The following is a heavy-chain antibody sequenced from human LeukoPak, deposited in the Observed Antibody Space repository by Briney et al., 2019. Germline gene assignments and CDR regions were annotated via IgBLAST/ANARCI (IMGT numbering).Heavy chain of an antibody. CDR2: IYSGGST. D-gene: IGHD3-9*01. Sequence: GGSLRLSCAASGFTVSSSYMSWVRQAPGKGLEWVSVIYSGGSTYYADSVKGRFTISRDNSKTTLYLQMNSLRAEDTAVYYCAREYYDILTGYYNHYWGQGTLVTVSS. J-gene: IGHJ4*02. CDR3: AREYYDILTGYYNHY. CDR1: GFTVSSSY. V-gene: IGHV3-53*01.